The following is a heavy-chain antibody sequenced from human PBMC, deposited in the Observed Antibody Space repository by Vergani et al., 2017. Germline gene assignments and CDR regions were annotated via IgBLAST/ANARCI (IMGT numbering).Heavy chain of an antibody. CDR1: GYSISSGYY. Sequence: QVQLQESGPGLVKPSETLSLTCAVSGYSISSGYYWGWIRQPPGKGLEWIGSIYHSGSTYYSPSLKSRVTISVDTSKNQFSLKLSSVTAADTAVYYCARRLGIAAFWFDPWGQGTLVTVSS. CDR3: ARRLGIAAFWFDP. D-gene: IGHD6-13*01. CDR2: IYHSGST. J-gene: IGHJ5*02. V-gene: IGHV4-38-2*01.